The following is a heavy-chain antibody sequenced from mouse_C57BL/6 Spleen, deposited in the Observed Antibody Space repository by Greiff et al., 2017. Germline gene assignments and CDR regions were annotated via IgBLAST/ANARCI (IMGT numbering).Heavy chain of an antibody. CDR3: TSATVVAPYYAMDY. D-gene: IGHD1-1*01. J-gene: IGHJ4*01. CDR2: IDPENGDT. Sequence: VQLQQSGAELVRPGASVKLSCTASGFNIKDDYMHWVKQRPEQGLEWIGWIDPENGDTEYAQKFQGKATLTADTSSNTAYLQRSSLTSEDAAVYYCTSATVVAPYYAMDYWGQGTSVTVSS. V-gene: IGHV14-4*01. CDR1: GFNIKDDY.